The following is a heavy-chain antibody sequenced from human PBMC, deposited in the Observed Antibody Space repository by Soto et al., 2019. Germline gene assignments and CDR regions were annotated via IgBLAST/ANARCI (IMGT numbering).Heavy chain of an antibody. J-gene: IGHJ3*02. CDR1: GGLYSDYY. CDR3: ANDYGDYRNDAFDI. D-gene: IGHD4-17*01. CDR2: IHHSGTT. Sequence: VQLRQWGAGLLKPSETLSLTCAVYGGLYSDYYWSWIRQAPGKGLEWIGEIHHSGTTNYNPSLRSRVTITLDWSKNQFTLRLSSMTAADAAVYFCANDYGDYRNDAFDIWSPGTSVTVSS. V-gene: IGHV4-34*01.